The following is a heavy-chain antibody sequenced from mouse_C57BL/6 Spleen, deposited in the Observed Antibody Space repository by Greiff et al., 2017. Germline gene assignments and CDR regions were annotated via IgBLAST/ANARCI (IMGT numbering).Heavy chain of an antibody. CDR2: IDPEDGET. CDR3: VLYYYGSSYGAMDY. D-gene: IGHD1-1*01. J-gene: IGHJ4*01. Sequence: EVQLQQSGAELVKPGASVKLSCTASGFNIKDYYMHWVKQRPEQGLEWIGRIDPEDGETTYAPKFQGKATITADTSSNTAYLQLSSLTSEDTAVYYCVLYYYGSSYGAMDYWGQGTSVTVSS. V-gene: IGHV14-2*01. CDR1: GFNIKDYY.